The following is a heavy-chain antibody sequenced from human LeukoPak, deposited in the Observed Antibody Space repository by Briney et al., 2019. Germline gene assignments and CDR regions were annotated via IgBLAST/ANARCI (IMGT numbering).Heavy chain of an antibody. Sequence: GGSLRLSCAASGLTFDDYAMHWVRQAPGKGLEWVSGISWNSGSIGYADSVKGRFTISRDNAKNSLYLQMNSLRAEDTALYYCASAGGSGSYTEYYFDYWGQGTLVTVSS. CDR3: ASAGGSGSYTEYYFDY. CDR1: GLTFDDYA. D-gene: IGHD3-10*01. J-gene: IGHJ4*01. CDR2: ISWNSGSI. V-gene: IGHV3-9*01.